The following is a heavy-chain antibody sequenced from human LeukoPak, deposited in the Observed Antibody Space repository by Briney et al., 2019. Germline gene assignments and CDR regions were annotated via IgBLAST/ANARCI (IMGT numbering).Heavy chain of an antibody. Sequence: SETLSLTCAVYGGSFSGYYWSWIRQPPGKGLEWIGEINHSGSTNYNPSLKSRVTILVDTSKNQFSLKLSSVTAADTAVYYCARSYYYDSSGYYSTPYYFDYWGQGTLVTVSS. CDR1: GGSFSGYY. CDR2: INHSGST. D-gene: IGHD3-22*01. CDR3: ARSYYYDSSGYYSTPYYFDY. J-gene: IGHJ4*02. V-gene: IGHV4-34*01.